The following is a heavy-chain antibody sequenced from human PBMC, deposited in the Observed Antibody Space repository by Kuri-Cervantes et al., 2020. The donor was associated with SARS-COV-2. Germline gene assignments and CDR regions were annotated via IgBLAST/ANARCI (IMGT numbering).Heavy chain of an antibody. J-gene: IGHJ6*03. CDR1: GYTFTSYG. Sequence: SVKVSCKASGYTFTSYGISWVRQAPGQGLEWMGGIIPIFGTANYAQKFQGRVTMTRDTSTSTVYMELSSLRSEDTAVYYCARENGGVRGEWGLYYYFYYMDVWGKGTTVTVSS. CDR2: IIPIFGTA. D-gene: IGHD3-10*01. V-gene: IGHV1-69*05. CDR3: ARENGGVRGEWGLYYYFYYMDV.